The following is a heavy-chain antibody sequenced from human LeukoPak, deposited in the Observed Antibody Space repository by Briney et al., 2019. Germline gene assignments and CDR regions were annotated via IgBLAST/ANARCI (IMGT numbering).Heavy chain of an antibody. CDR2: IYASGST. J-gene: IGHJ4*02. V-gene: IGHV4-61*02. CDR1: GDSISSGSYY. CDR3: ARQRGYSSGWYYPYFDY. D-gene: IGHD6-19*01. Sequence: EPSQTLSLTCTVSGDSISSGSYYWSWIRQPAGKGLEFIGRIYASGSTNYNPPLKSRVTISVDTSKNQFSLKLSSVTAADTAVYYCARQRGYSSGWYYPYFDYWGQGGLVTVSS.